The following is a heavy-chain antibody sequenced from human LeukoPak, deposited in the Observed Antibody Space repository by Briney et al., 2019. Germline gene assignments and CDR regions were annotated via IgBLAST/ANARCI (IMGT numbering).Heavy chain of an antibody. V-gene: IGHV3-53*01. CDR2: LYNDAFGSTT. D-gene: IGHD3-16*01. Sequence: GGSLRLSCAGSGFTVSTNFMSWVRQAPGKGLEWVSTLYNDAFGSTTYYADSVTGRFTISRDNSQNTLFLQMGSLTAEDTAMYYCARELGGGGLHYFDYWGRGTLVTVSS. J-gene: IGHJ4*02. CDR1: GFTVSTNF. CDR3: ARELGGGGLHYFDY.